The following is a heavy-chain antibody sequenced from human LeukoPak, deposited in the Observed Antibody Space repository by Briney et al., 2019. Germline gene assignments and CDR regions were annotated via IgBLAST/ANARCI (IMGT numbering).Heavy chain of an antibody. Sequence: ASVKVSCKASGYTFTGYYMHWVRQAPGQGLEWMGWINPNSGGTNYAQKFQGRVTMTRDTSISTAYMELSRLRSDDTAVYYCARGGCSSTSCYYYFDYWGQGTLVTVSS. CDR2: INPNSGGT. V-gene: IGHV1-2*02. CDR3: ARGGCSSTSCYYYFDY. J-gene: IGHJ4*02. CDR1: GYTFTGYY. D-gene: IGHD2-2*01.